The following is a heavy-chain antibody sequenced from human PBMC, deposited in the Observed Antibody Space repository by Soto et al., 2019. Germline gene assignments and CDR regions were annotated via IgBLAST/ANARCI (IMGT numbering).Heavy chain of an antibody. J-gene: IGHJ5*02. V-gene: IGHV1-3*01. Sequence: GASVNVSCKASGYTFTSYAMHWVLQAPGQRLEWMGWINAGNGNTKYSQKFQGRVTITRDTSASTAYMELSSLRSEDTAVYYCARAKITMVRGVSPNWFDPWGQGTLVTVSS. CDR2: INAGNGNT. D-gene: IGHD3-10*01. CDR1: GYTFTSYA. CDR3: ARAKITMVRGVSPNWFDP.